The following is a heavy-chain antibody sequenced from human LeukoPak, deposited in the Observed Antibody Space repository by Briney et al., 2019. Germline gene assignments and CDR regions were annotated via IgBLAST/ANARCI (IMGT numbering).Heavy chain of an antibody. CDR2: IYHSGST. CDR3: ARGGEDYYDSSGPEYFQH. CDR1: GGSISSGDYY. J-gene: IGHJ1*01. Sequence: SETLSLTCTVSGGSISSGDYYWSWIRQPPGKGLEWIGYIYHSGSTYYNPSLKSRVTISVDRSKNQFSLKLSSVTAADTAVYYCARGGEDYYDSSGPEYFQHWGQGTLVTVSS. V-gene: IGHV4-30-2*01. D-gene: IGHD3-22*01.